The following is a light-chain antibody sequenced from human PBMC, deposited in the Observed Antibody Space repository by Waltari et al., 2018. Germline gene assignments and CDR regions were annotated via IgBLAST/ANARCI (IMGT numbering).Light chain of an antibody. CDR3: SSYAGSNTYGL. Sequence: QAAPTQPPSVSGSPGQSVTISCTGTSSDIGYYNAVSWYQQHPGKAPKLMIYEVSKRPSGVSDRFSGSKSGNTASLTISGLQAEDEADYYCSSYAGSNTYGLFGGGTRLTVL. V-gene: IGLV2-11*01. CDR2: EVS. CDR1: SSDIGYYNA. J-gene: IGLJ2*01.